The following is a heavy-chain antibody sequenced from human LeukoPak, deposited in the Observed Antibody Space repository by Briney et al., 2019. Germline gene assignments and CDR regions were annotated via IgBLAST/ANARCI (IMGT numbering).Heavy chain of an antibody. V-gene: IGHV4-39*01. D-gene: IGHD4-23*01. CDR1: GGSISSSRYY. J-gene: IGHJ4*02. Sequence: SETLSLTCTASGGSISSSRYYWGWIRQPPGKGLEWIGSIYYSGNTFYSPSLESRVTISVDTSKNQFSPKLSSVTAADTAVFYCVRTYGGKSQIDYWGQGTLVTVSS. CDR3: VRTYGGKSQIDY. CDR2: IYYSGNT.